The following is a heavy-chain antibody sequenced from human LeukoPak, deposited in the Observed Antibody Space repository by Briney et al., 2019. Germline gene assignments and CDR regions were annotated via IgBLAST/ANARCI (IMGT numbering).Heavy chain of an antibody. CDR3: AKVPYYDYVWGSQPLDY. Sequence: GGSLRLSCAASGFTFSSYAMSWVRQAPGKGLAWVSAISGSGGSTYYADPVKGRFTISRDNSKNTLYLQMDSLRAEDTAVYYCAKVPYYDYVWGSQPLDYWGQGTLVTVSS. CDR1: GFTFSSYA. V-gene: IGHV3-23*01. CDR2: ISGSGGST. J-gene: IGHJ4*02. D-gene: IGHD3-16*01.